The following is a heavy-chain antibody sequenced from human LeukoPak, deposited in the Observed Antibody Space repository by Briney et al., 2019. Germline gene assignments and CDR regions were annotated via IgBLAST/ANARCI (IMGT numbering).Heavy chain of an antibody. CDR1: GFTFNNYA. V-gene: IGHV3-23*01. CDR2: ISGSGGST. CDR3: ARDVRYSSGNYYMDV. Sequence: PGGSLRLSCAASGFTFNNYAMSWVRQAPGKGLEWVSAISGSGGSTYYADSVKGRFTISRDISKNTLYLQMNSLRAEDTAVYYCARDVRYSSGNYYMDVWGKGTTVTISS. J-gene: IGHJ6*03. D-gene: IGHD6-19*01.